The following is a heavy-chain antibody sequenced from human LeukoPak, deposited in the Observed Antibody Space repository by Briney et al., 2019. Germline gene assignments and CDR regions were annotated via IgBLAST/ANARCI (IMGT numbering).Heavy chain of an antibody. D-gene: IGHD3-10*01. J-gene: IGHJ4*02. CDR1: GFTFSSYE. Sequence: GGSLRLSCAASGFTFSSYEMNWVRQAPGKGLEWVSYISSSGSTIYYADSVKGRFTISRDNAKNSLYLQMNSLRAEDTAVYYCAREGPRGDYYGSGSSPRPIDYWGQGTLDTVSS. CDR3: AREGPRGDYYGSGSSPRPIDY. V-gene: IGHV3-48*03. CDR2: ISSSGSTI.